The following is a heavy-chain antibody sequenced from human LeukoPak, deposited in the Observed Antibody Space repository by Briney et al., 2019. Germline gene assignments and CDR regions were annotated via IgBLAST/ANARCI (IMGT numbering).Heavy chain of an antibody. V-gene: IGHV4-59*08. CDR3: ARKGYDSSGYYYAYFDY. J-gene: IGHJ4*02. CDR2: VYYSGST. CDR1: GGSISGHF. D-gene: IGHD3-22*01. Sequence: MTSETLSLTCTVSGGSISGHFWSWIRQPPGKGLEWIGNVYYSGSTTYNPSLKSRVTISVDTSKNRFSLKLSSVTAADTAVYYCARKGYDSSGYYYAYFDYWGQGTLVTVSS.